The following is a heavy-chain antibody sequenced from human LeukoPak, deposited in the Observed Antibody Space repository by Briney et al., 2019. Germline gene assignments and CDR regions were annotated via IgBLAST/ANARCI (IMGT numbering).Heavy chain of an antibody. CDR3: ARDVVGYYDSSGYYLSAFDI. D-gene: IGHD3-22*01. J-gene: IGHJ3*02. CDR1: GFTFSSYS. V-gene: IGHV3-21*01. CDR2: ISSSSSYI. Sequence: GGSLRLSCAASGFTFSSYSMNWVRQAPGKGLEWVSSISSSSSYIYNADSVKGRFTISRDNAKNSLYLQMNSLRAEDTAVYYCARDVVGYYDSSGYYLSAFDIWGQGTMVTVSS.